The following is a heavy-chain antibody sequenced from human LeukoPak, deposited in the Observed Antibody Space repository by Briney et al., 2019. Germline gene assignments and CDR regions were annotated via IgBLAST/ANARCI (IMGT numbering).Heavy chain of an antibody. CDR1: GFTFSGYS. V-gene: IGHV3-48*04. Sequence: GGSLRLSCAASGFTFSGYSMNWVRQAPGKGLEWISYISSSSTATHYADSMKGRFTISRDNARKSLYLQMNSLRAEDTAVYFCARDRDFGAVNYYTYYMDVWGKGTTVTVSS. CDR3: ARDRDFGAVNYYTYYMDV. CDR2: ISSSSTAT. J-gene: IGHJ6*03. D-gene: IGHD4-17*01.